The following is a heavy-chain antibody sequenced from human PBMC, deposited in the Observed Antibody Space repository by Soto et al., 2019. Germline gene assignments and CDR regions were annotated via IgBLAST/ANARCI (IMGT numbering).Heavy chain of an antibody. CDR3: ASRGIRYFDWLSTYTEPRDGPDAFDI. J-gene: IGHJ3*02. CDR1: GYTFTSYY. CDR2: MNPNSGNT. V-gene: IGHV1-8*01. Sequence: GASVKVSCKASGYTFTSYYINWVRQATGQGLEWMGWMNPNSGNTGYAQKFQGRVTMTRNTSISTAYMELSSLRSEDTAVYYCASRGIRYFDWLSTYTEPRDGPDAFDIWGQGTMVTVSS. D-gene: IGHD3-9*01.